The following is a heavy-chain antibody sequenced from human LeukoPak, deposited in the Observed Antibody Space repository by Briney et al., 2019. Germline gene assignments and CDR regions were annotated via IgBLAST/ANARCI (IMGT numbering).Heavy chain of an antibody. J-gene: IGHJ4*02. CDR3: ARHYGP. V-gene: IGHV4-39*01. CDR2: IYYSGST. CDR1: DGSISNYY. D-gene: IGHD3-10*01. Sequence: PSETLSLTCTVSDGSISNYYWHWIRQPPGKGLEWIGSIYYSGSTYYNPSLKSRVTISVDTSKNQFSLKLNSVTATDTAVYYCARHYGPWGQGTLVTVSS.